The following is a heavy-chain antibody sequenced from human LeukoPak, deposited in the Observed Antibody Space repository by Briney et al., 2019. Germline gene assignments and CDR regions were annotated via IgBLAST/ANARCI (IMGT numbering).Heavy chain of an antibody. Sequence: GASVRVSCKASGYTFTGYYMHWVRQAPGQGLEWMGWINPDSGGTNYAQNFQGRVTMTRDTPITTAYMELRRLRSDDTAVYYCARARDSRGYSNWFDPWGQGTLVTVSS. V-gene: IGHV1-2*02. CDR3: ARARDSRGYSNWFDP. CDR2: INPDSGGT. D-gene: IGHD3-22*01. CDR1: GYTFTGYY. J-gene: IGHJ5*02.